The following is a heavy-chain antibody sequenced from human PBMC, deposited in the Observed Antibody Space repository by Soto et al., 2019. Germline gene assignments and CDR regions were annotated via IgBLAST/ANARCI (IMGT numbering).Heavy chain of an antibody. CDR1: GFTFSSYA. D-gene: IGHD3-10*01. Sequence: EVQLLESGGGLVQPGGSLRVSCAASGFTFSSYAMSWVRQAPGKGLEWVSGISGSGRSTNYADSVKGRFTISRDNSKNTLYLQLTCPIAEDTALYDCAIEVGANYGNYFDDWGQGTVVTVGS. V-gene: IGHV3-23*01. J-gene: IGHJ4*02. CDR3: AIEVGANYGNYFDD. CDR2: ISGSGRST.